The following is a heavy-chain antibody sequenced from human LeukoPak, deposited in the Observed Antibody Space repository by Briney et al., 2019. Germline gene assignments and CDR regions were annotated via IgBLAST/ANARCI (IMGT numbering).Heavy chain of an antibody. CDR2: IWYDGSNK. J-gene: IGHJ4*02. V-gene: IGHV3-33*06. D-gene: IGHD6-19*01. Sequence: GGSLRLSCAASGFTFSDYGMHWVRQAPGKGLEGVAVIWYDGSNKYYADSVKGRFTISRDNSKNTLYLQMNSLRAEDTAVYYCAKALNGLVDYWGQGTLVTVSS. CDR3: AKALNGLVDY. CDR1: GFTFSDYG.